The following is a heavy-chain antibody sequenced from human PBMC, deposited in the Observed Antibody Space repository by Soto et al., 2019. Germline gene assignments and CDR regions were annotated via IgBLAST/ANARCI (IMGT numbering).Heavy chain of an antibody. CDR3: TREGSAPYYYYGMDA. D-gene: IGHD3-10*01. J-gene: IGHJ6*02. CDR1: GYTFTTYG. Sequence: QVQLEQSAPEVKKPGASVKVSCKASGYTFTTYGISWVRQAPGQGLEWLGWINTHNGNTNYAQNLQGRVIMTADTSTSTAYMELRSLRSDYTAISYCTREGSAPYYYYGMDAWGQGTTLTVS. V-gene: IGHV1-18*01. CDR2: INTHNGNT.